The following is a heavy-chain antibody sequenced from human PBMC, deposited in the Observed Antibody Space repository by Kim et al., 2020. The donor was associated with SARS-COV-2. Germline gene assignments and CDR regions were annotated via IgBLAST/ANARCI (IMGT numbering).Heavy chain of an antibody. CDR2: ISYDGSNK. D-gene: IGHD6-19*01. CDR1: GFTFSSYA. Sequence: GGSLRLSCAASGFTFSSYAMHWVRQAPGKGLEWVAVISYDGSNKYYADSVKGRFTISRDNSKNTLYLQMNSLRAEDTAVYYCATAVAGTIQPSYFDYWGQGTLVTVSS. J-gene: IGHJ4*02. V-gene: IGHV3-30-3*01. CDR3: ATAVAGTIQPSYFDY.